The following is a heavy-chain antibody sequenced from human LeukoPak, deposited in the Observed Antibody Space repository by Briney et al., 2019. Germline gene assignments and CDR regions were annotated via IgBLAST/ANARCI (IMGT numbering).Heavy chain of an antibody. CDR3: ARGGRTDSGSYPYGMDV. CDR2: IYGGATT. CDR1: GFSVSRNY. Sequence: GGSLRLSCAASGFSVSRNYLSWVRQAPGKGLEWVSVIYGGATTDYADSVKGRFTISTDSSKNTLYLQMNSLRGEDTSVYYCARGGRTDSGSYPYGMDVWGQGATVTVSS. V-gene: IGHV3-66*01. D-gene: IGHD3-10*01. J-gene: IGHJ6*02.